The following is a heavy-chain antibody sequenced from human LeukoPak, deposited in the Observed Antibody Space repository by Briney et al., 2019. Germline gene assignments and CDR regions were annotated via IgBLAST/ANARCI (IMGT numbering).Heavy chain of an antibody. CDR2: ITPNIDTA. D-gene: IGHD1-26*01. V-gene: IGHV1-69*08. Sequence: SVKVSCKTSGGTLNSHIFSWVRQAPGQGLEWMGKITPNIDTAKYSQKFQGRVTITADKSTTTVYMELSSLKSGDTAVYYCTRVNLRGSQYNWFDPWGQGTLVTVSS. J-gene: IGHJ5*02. CDR1: GGTLNSHI. CDR3: TRVNLRGSQYNWFDP.